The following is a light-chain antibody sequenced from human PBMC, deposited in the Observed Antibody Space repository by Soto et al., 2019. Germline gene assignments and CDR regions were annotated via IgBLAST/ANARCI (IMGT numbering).Light chain of an antibody. CDR1: QSVTSNY. Sequence: EIVLTQSPGTLSLSPGERATLSCRASQSVTSNYLAWYQQKPGQAPRLLIYGASSRATGIPERFSGSGSGTDFTLTISRLEAEDFAVYYCQQYGGSPVTFGQGTQVEIK. CDR3: QQYGGSPVT. V-gene: IGKV3-20*01. J-gene: IGKJ1*01. CDR2: GAS.